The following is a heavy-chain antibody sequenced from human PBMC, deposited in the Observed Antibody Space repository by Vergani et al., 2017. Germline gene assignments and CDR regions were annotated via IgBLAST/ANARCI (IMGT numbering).Heavy chain of an antibody. CDR1: GCSISSYY. Sequence: QVQLQESGPGLVKPSETLSLTFTVSGCSISSYYWSWIRQPPGKGLEWIGYIYYSGSTNYNPSPKSRVTISVDTSKNQFSLKLSSVTAADTAVYYCARESESYYYDSSGYYTDDAFDIWGQGTMVTVSS. D-gene: IGHD3-22*01. CDR3: ARESESYYYDSSGYYTDDAFDI. V-gene: IGHV4-59*01. J-gene: IGHJ3*02. CDR2: IYYSGST.